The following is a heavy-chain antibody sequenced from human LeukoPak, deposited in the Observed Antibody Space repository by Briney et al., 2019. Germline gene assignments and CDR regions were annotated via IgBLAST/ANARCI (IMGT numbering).Heavy chain of an antibody. CDR3: ARDGYCSGVRCHNDYYYGVDV. D-gene: IGHD2-15*01. J-gene: IGHJ6*02. V-gene: IGHV3-11*01. Sequence: AGGSLRLSCAASGFTFSDYYMSWIRQAPGKGLEWLSYMGSSDSTRYYADSVKGRFTISRDNAENSLYLQINSLRAEDTAVYYCARDGYCSGVRCHNDYYYGVDVWGQGTTVTVSS. CDR1: GFTFSDYY. CDR2: MGSSDSTR.